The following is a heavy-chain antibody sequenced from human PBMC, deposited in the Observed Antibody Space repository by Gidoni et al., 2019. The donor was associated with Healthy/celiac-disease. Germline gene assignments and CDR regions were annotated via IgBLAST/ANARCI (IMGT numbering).Heavy chain of an antibody. CDR2: IYHSGST. J-gene: IGHJ5*02. D-gene: IGHD3-10*01. V-gene: IGHV4-4*02. CDR1: GGSIRRSNW. Sequence: QVQLQESGPGLVKPSGTLSLTCAVSGGSIRRSNWWSWVRQPPGKGLEWIGEIYHSGSTNYNPSLKSRVTISVDKSKNQFSLKLSSVTAADTAVYYCASLTWADYGSGRGWFDPWGQGTLVTVSS. CDR3: ASLTWADYGSGRGWFDP.